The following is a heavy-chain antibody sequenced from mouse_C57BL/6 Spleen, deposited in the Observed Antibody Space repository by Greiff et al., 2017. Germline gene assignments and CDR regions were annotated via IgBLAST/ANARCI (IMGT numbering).Heavy chain of an antibody. D-gene: IGHD1-1*01. V-gene: IGHV5-6*02. CDR3: SRRGTTVVARYFDY. CDR1: GFTFSSYG. CDR2: ISSGGSYT. J-gene: IGHJ2*01. Sequence: EVKVVESGGDLVKPGGSLKLSCAASGFTFSSYGMSWVRQTPDKRLEWVATISSGGSYTYYPDSVKGRFTISRDNAKNTLYLQMSSLKSEDTAMYYCSRRGTTVVARYFDYWGQGTTLTVSS.